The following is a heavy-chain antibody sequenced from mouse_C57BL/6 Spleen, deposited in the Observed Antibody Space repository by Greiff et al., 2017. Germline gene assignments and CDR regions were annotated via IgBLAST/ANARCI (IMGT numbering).Heavy chain of an antibody. Sequence: QVQLKQPGAELVRPGSSVKLSCKASGYTFTSYWMHWVKQRPIQGLEWIGNIDPSDSETHYNQKFKDKATLTVDKSSSTAYMQLSSLTSEDSAVYYCARGDGSSYEAWFAYWGQGTLVTVSA. D-gene: IGHD1-1*01. J-gene: IGHJ3*01. V-gene: IGHV1-52*01. CDR1: GYTFTSYW. CDR2: IDPSDSET. CDR3: ARGDGSSYEAWFAY.